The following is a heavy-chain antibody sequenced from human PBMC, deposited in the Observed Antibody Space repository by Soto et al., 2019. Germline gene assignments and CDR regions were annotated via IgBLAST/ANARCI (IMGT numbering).Heavy chain of an antibody. D-gene: IGHD6-19*01. Sequence: EVQLLESGGGLVQPGGSLRLSCAASGFTFSSYAMRWVRQAPGKGLEWVSAISGSGNNTYYADSVKGRFTISRDNSKNTLYLQVSSLRAEETAVYYCAKCAGSGWFPDYWGQGTLVTVSS. J-gene: IGHJ4*02. CDR3: AKCAGSGWFPDY. CDR1: GFTFSSYA. V-gene: IGHV3-23*01. CDR2: ISGSGNNT.